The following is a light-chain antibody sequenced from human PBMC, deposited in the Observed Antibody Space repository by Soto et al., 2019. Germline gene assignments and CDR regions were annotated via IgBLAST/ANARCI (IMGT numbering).Light chain of an antibody. Sequence: QSALTQPASVSGSPGQSITISCTGTSSDVGGYNYVSWYQQHPGKAPKLMIYEVSNRPSGVSYRFSGSKSGNTASLTISGLQAEDEADYYCSSYTSSNNYVFGTGTKVTVL. J-gene: IGLJ1*01. CDR1: SSDVGGYNY. CDR3: SSYTSSNNYV. CDR2: EVS. V-gene: IGLV2-14*01.